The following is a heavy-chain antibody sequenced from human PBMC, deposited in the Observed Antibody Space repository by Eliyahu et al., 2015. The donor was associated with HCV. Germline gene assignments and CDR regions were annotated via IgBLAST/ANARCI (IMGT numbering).Heavy chain of an antibody. CDR1: GLTFSNAW. D-gene: IGHD4-17*01. J-gene: IGHJ4*02. CDR3: VTDTVSGTHGDYDRCFDF. CDR2: IKSKTDGGTT. V-gene: IGHV3-15*07. Sequence: EVQLVESGGGLVKPGGSLRLSCAASGLTFSNAWMNWVRRAPGKGLEWVGRIKSKTDGGTTEYAAPVKGRFTISRDDSKNTLYLLMDSLKTEDTAVYYCVTDTVSGTHGDYDRCFDFWGQGTLVTVSS.